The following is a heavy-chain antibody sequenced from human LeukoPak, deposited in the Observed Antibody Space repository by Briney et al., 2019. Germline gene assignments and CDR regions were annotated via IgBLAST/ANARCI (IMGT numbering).Heavy chain of an antibody. V-gene: IGHV4-39*01. D-gene: IGHD3-22*01. CDR2: IYYSGST. Sequence: PSETLSLTCTVSGGSISSSSYYWGWNRQPPGKGLEWIGSIYYSGSTYYNPSLKSRVTISVDTSKNQFSLKLSSVTAADTAVYYCARLGEDYYDSSGYSTAAYWGQGTLVTVSS. J-gene: IGHJ4*02. CDR1: GGSISSSSYY. CDR3: ARLGEDYYDSSGYSTAAY.